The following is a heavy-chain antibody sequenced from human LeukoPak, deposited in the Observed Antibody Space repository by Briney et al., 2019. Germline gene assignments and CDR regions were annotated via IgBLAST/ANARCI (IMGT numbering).Heavy chain of an antibody. CDR1: GGTFSSYA. Sequence: SVKVSCKASGGTFSSYAISWVRQAPGQGPEWMGGIIPIFGTANYAQKFQGRVTITADESTSTAYMELSSLRSEDTAVYYCASGATEMATIELPPGFDYWGQGTLVTVSS. J-gene: IGHJ4*02. V-gene: IGHV1-69*01. D-gene: IGHD5-24*01. CDR2: IIPIFGTA. CDR3: ASGATEMATIELPPGFDY.